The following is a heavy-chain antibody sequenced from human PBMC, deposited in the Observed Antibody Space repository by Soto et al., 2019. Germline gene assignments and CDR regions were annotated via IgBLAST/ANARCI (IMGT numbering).Heavy chain of an antibody. D-gene: IGHD3-16*01. CDR2: IGTSGNT. CDR1: GFSFRTYD. V-gene: IGHV3-13*01. CDR3: TSATSTGGGLDV. J-gene: IGHJ6*02. Sequence: GGSLRLCCAVSGFSFRTYDIYWVRQRTGEGLEWVSLIGTSGNTYYGGSVKGRFTISREIDDNLVNLQMNGLAAGDRAVYSCTSATSTGGGLDVWGQGTTVTVSS.